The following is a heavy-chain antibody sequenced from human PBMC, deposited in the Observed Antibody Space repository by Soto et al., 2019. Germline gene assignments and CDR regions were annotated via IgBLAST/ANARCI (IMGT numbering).Heavy chain of an antibody. CDR2: ISAYNHYT. V-gene: IGHV1-18*01. Sequence: QVDLVQSGPEVRKPGASVNVSCKASGYTFSTYGISWVRQAPGQGLEWMGWISAYNHYTNYAQKFQGRVTMTTDTSPNTAYRELRSLRSGDTAMYFCARVGPSREVPYPFEYWGQGTLVTVSS. J-gene: IGHJ4*02. CDR1: GYTFSTYG. D-gene: IGHD1-26*01. CDR3: ARVGPSREVPYPFEY.